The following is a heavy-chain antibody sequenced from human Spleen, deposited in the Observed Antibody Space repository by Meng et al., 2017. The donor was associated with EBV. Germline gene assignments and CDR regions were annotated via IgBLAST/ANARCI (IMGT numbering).Heavy chain of an antibody. Sequence: QPPVRDAGPCQFKPSDTLSLTSTVAGDSISSLYYWGWIRQPPGRGLEWIGSVHYTGSTYYNPSLTSRVTILVDKSENQFSLKLSSVTAADTAVYYCASRYCPTTSCRQDWGQGTLVTVSS. D-gene: IGHD2-2*01. CDR2: VHYTGST. J-gene: IGHJ4*02. CDR3: ASRYCPTTSCRQD. V-gene: IGHV4-39*07. CDR1: GDSISSLYY.